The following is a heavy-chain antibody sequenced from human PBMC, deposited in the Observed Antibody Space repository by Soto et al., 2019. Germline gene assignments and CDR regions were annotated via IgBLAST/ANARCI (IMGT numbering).Heavy chain of an antibody. CDR3: AHKGGRVAGMDA. J-gene: IGHJ6*02. CDR2: IYWDGDE. CDR1: GFSLSTSGVG. Sequence: QITLKESGPTLVQPTQTLTLTCTFSGFSLSTSGVGVVWILQPPGKALEWLALIYWDGDERYSPFLGSRLTTTKDTSKTQVALTTTNMGPVDTATYYCAHKGGRVAGMDAWGQGTTVTVSS. D-gene: IGHD2-21*01. V-gene: IGHV2-5*02.